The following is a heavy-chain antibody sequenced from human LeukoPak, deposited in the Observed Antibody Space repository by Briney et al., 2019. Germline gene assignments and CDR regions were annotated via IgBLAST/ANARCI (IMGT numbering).Heavy chain of an antibody. CDR2: VYSGGGT. J-gene: IGHJ4*02. Sequence: GGSLRLSCAASGFIVTSNYMSWVRQAPGKGLEWVSVVYSGGGTYYADSVKGRFTISRDNSKNTVYLQMNSLRAEDTAVYYCARDESTRGVPLDYWGQGTLVTVSS. D-gene: IGHD3-10*01. V-gene: IGHV3-53*01. CDR1: GFIVTSNY. CDR3: ARDESTRGVPLDY.